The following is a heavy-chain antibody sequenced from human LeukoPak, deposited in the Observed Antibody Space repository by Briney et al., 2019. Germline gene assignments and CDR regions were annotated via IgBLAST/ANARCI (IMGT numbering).Heavy chain of an antibody. CDR3: ARGLLDCSGGSCYWTPPIDY. Sequence: PSETLSLTCAVYGGSFSGYYWSWIRQPPGKGLEWIGEINHSGSTNYNPSLKSRVTISVDTSKNQFSLNLSSVPAADTAVYYCARGLLDCSGGSCYWTPPIDYWGQGTLVTVSS. CDR1: GGSFSGYY. CDR2: INHSGST. D-gene: IGHD2-15*01. J-gene: IGHJ4*02. V-gene: IGHV4-34*01.